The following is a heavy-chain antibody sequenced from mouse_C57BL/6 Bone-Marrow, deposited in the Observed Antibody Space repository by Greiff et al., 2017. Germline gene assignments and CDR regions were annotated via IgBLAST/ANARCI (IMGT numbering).Heavy chain of an antibody. D-gene: IGHD2-4*01. Sequence: QVQLKESGAELVRPGTSVKMSCKASGYTFTNYWIGWAKQRPGHGLEWIGDIYPGGGYTNYNEKFKGKATLTAGKSSSTAYMQFSSLQSEDSAIYYCARGDDYGPFDYWGQGTTLTVSS. CDR1: GYTFTNYW. CDR3: ARGDDYGPFDY. CDR2: IYPGGGYT. J-gene: IGHJ2*01. V-gene: IGHV1-63*01.